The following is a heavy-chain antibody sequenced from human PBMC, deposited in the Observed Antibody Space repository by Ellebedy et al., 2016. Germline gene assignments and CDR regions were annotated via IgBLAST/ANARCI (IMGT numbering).Heavy chain of an antibody. D-gene: IGHD3-22*01. CDR2: INPGDGST. CDR1: GYTFSTYY. Sequence: ASVKVSCXASGYTFSTYYMHWARQAPGQGLEWMGLINPGDGSTSYAQKLQDRVTMTRDTSTSTVHMELSSLRSEDTAVYYCARASYHSTGPFDPWGQGTLVTVSS. V-gene: IGHV1-46*04. CDR3: ARASYHSTGPFDP. J-gene: IGHJ5*02.